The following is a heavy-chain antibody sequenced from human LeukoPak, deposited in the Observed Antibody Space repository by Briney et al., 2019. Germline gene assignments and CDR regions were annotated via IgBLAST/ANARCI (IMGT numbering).Heavy chain of an antibody. D-gene: IGHD2-15*01. Sequence: PSETLSLTCTVSGGSISSGSYYWSWIRQPAGKGLEWIGRIYSSGSTNYNPSLKSRVTISVDTSKNQFSLKLSSVTAADTAVYYCARTGYCSGGSCYSPSYYYYYMDVWGKGTTVTISS. CDR1: GGSISSGSYY. V-gene: IGHV4-61*10. CDR3: ARTGYCSGGSCYSPSYYYYYMDV. J-gene: IGHJ6*03. CDR2: IYSSGST.